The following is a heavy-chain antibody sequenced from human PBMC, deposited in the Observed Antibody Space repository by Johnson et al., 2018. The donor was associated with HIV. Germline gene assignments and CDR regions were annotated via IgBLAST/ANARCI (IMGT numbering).Heavy chain of an antibody. CDR2: ISSSGSTI. CDR3: ARDVGLLAYWGGDCADAFDI. J-gene: IGHJ3*02. Sequence: QVQLVESGGGLVKPGGSLRLSCAASGFTFSDYYMSWIRQAPGKGLEWVSYISSSGSTIYYADSVKGRFTISRDNAKNSLYLQMNSLRAEDTAVYYCARDVGLLAYWGGDCADAFDIWGQGTMVTVSS. D-gene: IGHD2-21*01. V-gene: IGHV3-11*04. CDR1: GFTFSDYY.